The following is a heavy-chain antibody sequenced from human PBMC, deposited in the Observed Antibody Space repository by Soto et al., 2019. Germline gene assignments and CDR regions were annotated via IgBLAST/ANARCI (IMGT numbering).Heavy chain of an antibody. D-gene: IGHD2-2*01. V-gene: IGHV4-38-2*01. CDR2: LYHIGST. Sequence: PSETLSLTCAVSGYSISSGNYWAWIRQPPGRGLEWIGSLYHIGSTHYNSSLKSRVTISVDTSKNHFSLELSSVTAADTAMYYCRISTSCYDDSCVDVWGQGSMVTVSS. J-gene: IGHJ6*02. CDR1: GYSISSGNY. CDR3: RISTSCYDDSCVDV.